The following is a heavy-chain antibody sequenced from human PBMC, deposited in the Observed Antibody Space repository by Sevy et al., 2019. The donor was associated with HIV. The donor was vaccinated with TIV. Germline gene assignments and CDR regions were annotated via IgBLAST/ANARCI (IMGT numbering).Heavy chain of an antibody. J-gene: IGHJ6*02. D-gene: IGHD3-16*01. CDR2: ISSSGTYI. Sequence: GGSLRFSCAASGFTFSSYTMNWVRQAPGKGLEWVSSISSSGTYIYYADSLKGRFTISRDNAKNSLYLQMNSLRAEDMAVYYCARSSLGGMAGIDVRGQGTTVTVSS. CDR1: GFTFSSYT. V-gene: IGHV3-21*01. CDR3: ARSSLGGMAGIDV.